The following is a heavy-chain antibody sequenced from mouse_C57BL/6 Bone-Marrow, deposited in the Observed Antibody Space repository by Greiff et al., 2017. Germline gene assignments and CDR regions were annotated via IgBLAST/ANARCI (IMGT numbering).Heavy chain of an antibody. CDR3: ARGGYDVPYAMDY. D-gene: IGHD2-2*01. CDR2: IYPGSGNT. J-gene: IGHJ4*01. CDR1: GYSFTSYY. Sequence: QVQLKQPGAELVKPGASVKLSCKASGYSFTSYYIHWVKQRPGQGLEWIGWIYPGSGNTKYNEKFKGKATLTADTSSSTAYMQLSSLTSEDSAVYYGARGGYDVPYAMDYWGQGTSVTVSS. V-gene: IGHV1-66*01.